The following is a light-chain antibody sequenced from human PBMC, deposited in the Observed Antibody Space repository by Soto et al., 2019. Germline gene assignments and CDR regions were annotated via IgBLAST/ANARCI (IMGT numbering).Light chain of an antibody. Sequence: EIVLTQSPGTLSLSPGERANLSCRASQSVSSSYLAWYQQKPGQSPRLLISGASTRATGIPDRFSASGSGTDFTLTISRLEPEEFAVYYCQQYGNSPKVTFGGGTKVEI. J-gene: IGKJ4*01. CDR3: QQYGNSPKVT. V-gene: IGKV3-20*01. CDR1: QSVSSSY. CDR2: GAS.